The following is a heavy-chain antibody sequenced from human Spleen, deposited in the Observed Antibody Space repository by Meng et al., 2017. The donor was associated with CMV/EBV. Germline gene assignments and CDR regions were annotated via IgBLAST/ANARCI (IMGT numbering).Heavy chain of an antibody. CDR3: ARRSTDYYYGLDV. J-gene: IGHJ6*02. D-gene: IGHD2-2*01. CDR2: ISSSGSTI. V-gene: IGHV3-48*03. CDR1: GFTFSSYE. Sequence: GGSLRLSCAASGFTFSSYEMNSVRQAPGKGLEWVSYISSSGSTIYYADSVKGRFTISRDNAKDSLYLQMNSLRAEDTAVYYCARRSTDYYYGLDVWGQGTTVTVSS.